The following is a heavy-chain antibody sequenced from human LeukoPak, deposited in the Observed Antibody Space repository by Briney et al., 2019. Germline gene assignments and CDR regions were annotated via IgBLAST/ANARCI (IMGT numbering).Heavy chain of an antibody. CDR3: AGDPCYYDSSGCDAFDI. D-gene: IGHD3-22*01. CDR2: INPNSGGT. V-gene: IGHV1-2*02. J-gene: IGHJ3*02. CDR1: GYTFTGYY. Sequence: ASVKVSCKASGYTFTGYYMHWVRQAPGQGLEWMGWINPNSGGTNYAQKFQGRVTMTRDTSISTAYMELSRLRSDDTAVYYCAGDPCYYDSSGCDAFDIWGQGTMVTVSS.